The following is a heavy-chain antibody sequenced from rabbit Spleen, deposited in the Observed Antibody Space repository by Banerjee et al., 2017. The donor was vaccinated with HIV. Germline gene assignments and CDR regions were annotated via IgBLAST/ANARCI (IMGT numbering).Heavy chain of an antibody. CDR1: GFSFSSSYW. CDR3: ARNFDL. CDR2: IYGGGSGRT. V-gene: IGHV1S45*01. J-gene: IGHJ4*01. Sequence: EESGGDLVKPEGSLTLTCTASGFSFSSSYWICWVRQAPGKGLEWIACIYGGGSGRTYYASWAKGRFTISKTSSTTVTLQMTSLTAADTATYFCARNFDLWGPGTLVTVS.